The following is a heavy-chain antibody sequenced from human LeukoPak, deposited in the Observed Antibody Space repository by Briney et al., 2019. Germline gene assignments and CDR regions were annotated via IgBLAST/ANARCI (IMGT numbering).Heavy chain of an antibody. V-gene: IGHV4-31*03. Sequence: SETLSLTCTVSGGSIRSGGYYWSWIRQRPGEGLEWIGYIYYSGNAYYNPSLKSRVTISVDTSKNQFSLKLSSVTAADTAVYYCARAGYDSSGYSTYYFDYWGQGTLVTVSS. CDR3: ARAGYDSSGYSTYYFDY. D-gene: IGHD3-22*01. CDR1: GGSIRSGGYY. J-gene: IGHJ4*02. CDR2: IYYSGNA.